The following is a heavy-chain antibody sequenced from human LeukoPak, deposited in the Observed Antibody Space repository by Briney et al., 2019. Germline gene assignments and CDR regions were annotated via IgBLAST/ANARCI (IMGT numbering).Heavy chain of an antibody. Sequence: SGGSLRLSCAASGFTFSSYAMSWVRQAPGKGLEWVSAISGSGGSTYYADSVKGRFTISRDNSKNTLYLQMNSLRAGDTAVYYCAKDPITMIYYFDYWGQGTLVTVSS. CDR2: ISGSGGST. D-gene: IGHD3-22*01. J-gene: IGHJ4*02. V-gene: IGHV3-23*01. CDR1: GFTFSSYA. CDR3: AKDPITMIYYFDY.